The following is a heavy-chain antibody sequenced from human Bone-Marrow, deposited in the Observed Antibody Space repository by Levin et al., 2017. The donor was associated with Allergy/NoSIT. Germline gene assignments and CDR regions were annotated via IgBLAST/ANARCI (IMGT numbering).Heavy chain of an antibody. J-gene: IGHJ3*02. CDR3: VRRGVVDDNDEYIGDDAFDI. D-gene: IGHD3-16*02. V-gene: IGHV5-51*01. CDR2: IYPDDSDT. Sequence: GESLKISCKGSGYKFANFWIAWVRQVPGQGLEWMGIIYPDDSDTKYNPAFEGQVTMSADKSLSTVSLQWSRLKASDTGIYYCVRRGVVDDNDEYIGDDAFDIWGQGTLVTVSS. CDR1: GYKFANFW.